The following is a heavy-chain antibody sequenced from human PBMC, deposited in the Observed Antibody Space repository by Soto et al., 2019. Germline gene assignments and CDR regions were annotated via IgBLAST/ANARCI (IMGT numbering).Heavy chain of an antibody. J-gene: IGHJ5*02. CDR2: IYYSGGT. D-gene: IGHD6-19*01. CDR1: GAALSRGCYF. Sequence: SETLSLTCTDSGAALSRGCYFYTWVRQPPGKGLEWRGYIYYSGGTNYHPSLKSRVTISLDKSKSQFSLRLISVTAADTAVYYCTREQSDDNYFDPWGQGTLVTVSS. CDR3: TREQSDDNYFDP. V-gene: IGHV4-61*01.